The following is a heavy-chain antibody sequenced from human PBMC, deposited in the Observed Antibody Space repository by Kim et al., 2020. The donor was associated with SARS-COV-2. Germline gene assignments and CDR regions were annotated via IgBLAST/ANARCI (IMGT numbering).Heavy chain of an antibody. J-gene: IGHJ4*02. CDR1: GFTFNDYG. Sequence: GGSLRLSCAVSGFTFNDYGMSWVRQAPGKGLEWVSGIKRNGDSTGYADSVKGRFTISRDNAKNSLYLQMNSLRAEDTALYHCARGLMGGSIDFWGQGILVTASS. D-gene: IGHD2-8*01. V-gene: IGHV3-20*01. CDR2: IKRNGDST. CDR3: ARGLMGGSIDF.